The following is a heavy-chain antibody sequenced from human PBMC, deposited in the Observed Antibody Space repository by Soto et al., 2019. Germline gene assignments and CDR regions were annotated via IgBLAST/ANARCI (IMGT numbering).Heavy chain of an antibody. V-gene: IGHV3-33*01. D-gene: IGHD3-22*01. CDR2: IWYDGSNK. Sequence: GGSLRLSCASSGFTFXYYGMHWVRQAPGKGLEWVAVIWYDGSNKYYSDSVKGRFTISGDNSKNTLYLQMNSLRAEDTAVYYCARNRDYYDSSGYRDPLDYWGQGTLVTVSS. CDR3: ARNRDYYDSSGYRDPLDY. J-gene: IGHJ4*02. CDR1: GFTFXYYG.